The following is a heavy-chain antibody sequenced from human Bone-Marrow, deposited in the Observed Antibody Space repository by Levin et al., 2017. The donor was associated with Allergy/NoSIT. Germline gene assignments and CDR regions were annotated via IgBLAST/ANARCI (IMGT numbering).Heavy chain of an antibody. V-gene: IGHV4-34*01. CDR1: GGSFSGYY. Sequence: SETLSLTCAVYGGSFSGYYWSWIRQPPGKGLEWIGEINHSGSTNYNPSLKSRVTISVDTSKNQFSLKLSSVTAADTAVYYCASSYDSNGFYYFDYWGQGTLVTVSS. CDR2: INHSGST. J-gene: IGHJ4*02. D-gene: IGHD3-22*01. CDR3: ASSYDSNGFYYFDY.